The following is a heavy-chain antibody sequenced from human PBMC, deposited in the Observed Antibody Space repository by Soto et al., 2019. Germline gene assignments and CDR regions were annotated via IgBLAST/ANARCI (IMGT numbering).Heavy chain of an antibody. Sequence: NPSESMSLTCTASGGSISSSSYYWGWNRRPPGKGLEWIGSISYSGSTYYNPSLKSRVTISVDTSKNQFSLKLSTVTAADTAVYYCARHAGFRYCTNGVCYSFGYWGQGTLVAVSS. CDR1: GGSISSSSYY. D-gene: IGHD2-8*01. V-gene: IGHV4-39*01. CDR2: ISYSGST. CDR3: ARHAGFRYCTNGVCYSFGY. J-gene: IGHJ4*02.